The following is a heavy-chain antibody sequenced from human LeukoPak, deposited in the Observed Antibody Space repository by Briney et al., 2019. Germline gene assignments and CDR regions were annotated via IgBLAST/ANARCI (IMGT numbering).Heavy chain of an antibody. CDR1: GGTFSSYA. J-gene: IGHJ4*02. CDR3: ARGRLYCSGGSCYPVPPDY. D-gene: IGHD2-15*01. V-gene: IGHV1-69*04. CDR2: IIPILGIA. Sequence: WASVKVSCKASGGTFSSYAISWVRQAPGQGLEWMGRIIPILGIANYAQKFQGRVTITADKSTSTAYMELSSLRSEDTAVYYCARGRLYCSGGSCYPVPPDYWGQGTLVTVSS.